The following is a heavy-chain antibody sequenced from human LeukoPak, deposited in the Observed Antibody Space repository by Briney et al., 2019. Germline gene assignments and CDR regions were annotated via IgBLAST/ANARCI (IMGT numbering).Heavy chain of an antibody. J-gene: IGHJ4*02. Sequence: GGSLRLSCAASGFSLSGYWMTWVRQAPGKGLEWVANINRDGSQKNHVDSVQGRFTISRDNAKNSLYLQMNSLTAEDTAVYYCARDLGSMVRGVIDYWGQGTLVTVSS. V-gene: IGHV3-7*01. CDR2: INRDGSQK. D-gene: IGHD3-10*01. CDR3: ARDLGSMVRGVIDY. CDR1: GFSLSGYW.